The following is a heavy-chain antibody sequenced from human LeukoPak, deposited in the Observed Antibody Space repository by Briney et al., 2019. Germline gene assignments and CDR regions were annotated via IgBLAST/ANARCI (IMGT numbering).Heavy chain of an antibody. J-gene: IGHJ4*02. CDR3: ARDLDIVATKYYFDY. CDR2: ISSSGSTI. CDR1: GFTFSDYY. Sequence: GGSLRLSCAASGFTFSDYYMSWIRQAPGKGLEWVSYISSSGSTIYYADSVKGLFTISRDNSKNSLYLQMNSLRAEDTAVYYCARDLDIVATKYYFDYWGQGTLVTVSS. V-gene: IGHV3-11*01. D-gene: IGHD5-12*01.